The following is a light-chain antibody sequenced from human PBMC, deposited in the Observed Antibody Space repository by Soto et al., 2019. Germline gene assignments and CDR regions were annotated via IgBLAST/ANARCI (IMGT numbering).Light chain of an antibody. Sequence: DIQMTQSPSTLSASVGDRVTITCRASQSISSWLAGYQQNPGKAPKLLIYEASSLESGVPSRFYGSGSGTEFTLTISSLQPDDFATYYCQQYRTYSRTFGQGTRVEIK. CDR1: QSISSW. V-gene: IGKV1-5*03. CDR2: EAS. CDR3: QQYRTYSRT. J-gene: IGKJ1*01.